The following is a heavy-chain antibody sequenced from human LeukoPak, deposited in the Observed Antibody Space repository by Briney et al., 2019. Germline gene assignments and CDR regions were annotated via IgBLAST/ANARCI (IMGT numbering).Heavy chain of an antibody. J-gene: IGHJ3*02. V-gene: IGHV4-59*01. CDR2: IDYRGST. CDR3: ARSRSGYSYDHAAFEI. CDR1: GGSISTYY. Sequence: SETLSLTCTVSGGSISTYYWSWIRQPPGKGLEWIAYIDYRGSTTYNPSLRSRVTISVDTSRNQFSLKLSSVTAADTAVYYCARSRSGYSYDHAAFEIWGQGAMVTVSS. D-gene: IGHD5-18*01.